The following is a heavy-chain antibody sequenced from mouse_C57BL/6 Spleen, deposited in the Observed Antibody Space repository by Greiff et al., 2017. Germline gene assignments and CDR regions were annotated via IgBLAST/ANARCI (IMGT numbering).Heavy chain of an antibody. CDR2: INPNNGGT. J-gene: IGHJ4*01. Sequence: EVKLQQSGPELVKPGASVKIPCKASGYTFTDYNMDWVKQSHGKSLEWIGDINPNNGGTIYNQKFKGKATLTVDKSSSTAYMELRSLTSEDTAVYYCARLGLRRGVYAMDYWGQGTSVTVSS. CDR3: ARLGLRRGVYAMDY. CDR1: GYTFTDYN. D-gene: IGHD2-4*01. V-gene: IGHV1-18*01.